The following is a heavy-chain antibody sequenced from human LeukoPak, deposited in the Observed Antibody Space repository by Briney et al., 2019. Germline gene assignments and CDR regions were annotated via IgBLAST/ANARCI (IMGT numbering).Heavy chain of an antibody. CDR2: IHDSGST. J-gene: IGHJ4*02. CDR3: ARWYYSGWALDY. CDR1: GVSISSGDYY. V-gene: IGHV4-61*08. Sequence: PSETLSLTCSVSGVSISSGDYYWSWIRQPPGKGLEWIGYIHDSGSTKYNPSLKSRVTISVDTSKNQFSLKLSSVTAADTAVYYCARWYYSGWALDYWGQGTLVTVSS. D-gene: IGHD6-19*01.